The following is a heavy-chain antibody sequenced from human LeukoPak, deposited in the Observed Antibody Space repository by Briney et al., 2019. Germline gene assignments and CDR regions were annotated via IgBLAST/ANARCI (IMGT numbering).Heavy chain of an antibody. CDR2: ISYSGST. V-gene: IGHV4-59*12. CDR1: VGSISSYY. J-gene: IGHJ5*02. D-gene: IGHD3-3*01. Sequence: SETLSLTCTVSVGSISSYYWSWIRQPPGKGLEWIGYISYSGSTNYNPSLKSRVTISVDTSKNQFSLKLSSVTAADTAVYYCARDPFKGEAAYYDFWSGYLADKFNWFDPWGQGTLVTVSS. CDR3: ARDPFKGEAAYYDFWSGYLADKFNWFDP.